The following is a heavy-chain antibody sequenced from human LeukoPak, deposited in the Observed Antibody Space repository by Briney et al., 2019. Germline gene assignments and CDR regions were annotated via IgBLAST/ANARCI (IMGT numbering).Heavy chain of an antibody. V-gene: IGHV3-9*01. CDR1: GFTFDDYA. D-gene: IGHD6-19*01. Sequence: GRSLRLSCAASGFTFDDYAMHWVRQAPGKGLEWVSGISWNSGSIGSADSVKGRLTISGDNAKNSLYLQMNSLRAEDTALYYCAKDDGAVAGIVLGGRAFDIWGQGTMVTVSS. J-gene: IGHJ3*02. CDR3: AKDDGAVAGIVLGGRAFDI. CDR2: ISWNSGSI.